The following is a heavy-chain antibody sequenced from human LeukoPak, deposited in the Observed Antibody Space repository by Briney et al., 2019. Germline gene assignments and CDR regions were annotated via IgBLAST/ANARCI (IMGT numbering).Heavy chain of an antibody. CDR1: GGSISRGSYY. J-gene: IGHJ5*02. CDR3: VRVPSHGVVTT. Sequence: SETLSLTCIVSGGSISRGSYYWNWIRQPAGKGLEWMGRIYNSGSTNYNPSLKSRVTISTDMSKNQTSLKLNSVTAADTAVYYCVRVPSHGVVTTWGQGTLVTVSS. V-gene: IGHV4-61*02. CDR2: IYNSGST. D-gene: IGHD3-3*01.